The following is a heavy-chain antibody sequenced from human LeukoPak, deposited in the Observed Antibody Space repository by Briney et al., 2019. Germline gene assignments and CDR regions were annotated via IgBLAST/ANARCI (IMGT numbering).Heavy chain of an antibody. D-gene: IGHD3-22*01. J-gene: IGHJ4*02. CDR3: ARGARLYYYDSSGYYYSYYFDY. CDR2: IYTSGST. CDR1: GGSISSYY. V-gene: IGHV4-4*07. Sequence: SETLSLTCTVPGGSISSYYWSWIRQPAGKGLEWVGRIYTSGSTNYNPSLKSRVTMSVDTSKNQFSLKLSSVTAADTAVYYCARGARLYYYDSSGYYYSYYFDYWGQGTLVTVSS.